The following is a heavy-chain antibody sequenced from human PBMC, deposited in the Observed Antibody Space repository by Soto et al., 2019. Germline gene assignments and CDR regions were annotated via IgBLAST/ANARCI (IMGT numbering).Heavy chain of an antibody. Sequence: SETLSLTCTVSGGSISNYDGSWIRQPPGKGLEWIGYIYYSGSTNYNPSLKSRVTISVDTSKNQFSLKLSSVTAADTAVYYCARRYAGNFDYWGQGTLVTVSS. CDR3: ARRYAGNFDY. D-gene: IGHD2-8*01. V-gene: IGHV4-59*01. CDR2: IYYSGST. J-gene: IGHJ4*02. CDR1: GGSISNYD.